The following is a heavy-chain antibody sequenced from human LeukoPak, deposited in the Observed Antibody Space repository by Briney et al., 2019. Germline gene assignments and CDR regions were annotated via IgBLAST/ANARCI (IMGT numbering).Heavy chain of an antibody. CDR2: INHSGST. Sequence: SETLSLTCTVSGGSISSSSYYWGWIRQPPGKGLEWIGEINHSGSTNYNPSLKSRVTISVDTSKNQFSLKLSSVTAADTAVYYCARGQYGDLTGGDYWGQGTLVTVSS. J-gene: IGHJ4*02. CDR3: ARGQYGDLTGGDY. V-gene: IGHV4-39*07. CDR1: GGSISSSSYY. D-gene: IGHD4-17*01.